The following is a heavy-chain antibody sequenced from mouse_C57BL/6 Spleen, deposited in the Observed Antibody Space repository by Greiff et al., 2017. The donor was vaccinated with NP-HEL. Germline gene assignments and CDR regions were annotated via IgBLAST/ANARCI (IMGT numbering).Heavy chain of an antibody. CDR2: IYPGDGDT. Sequence: QVQLKQSGPELVKPGASVKISCKASGYAFSSSWMNWVKQRPGKGLEWIGRIYPGDGDTNYNGKFKGKATLTADKSSSTAYMQLSSLTSEDSAVYFCARPAQVYAMDYWGQGTSVTVSS. CDR3: ARPAQVYAMDY. V-gene: IGHV1-82*01. J-gene: IGHJ4*01. D-gene: IGHD3-2*02. CDR1: GYAFSSSW.